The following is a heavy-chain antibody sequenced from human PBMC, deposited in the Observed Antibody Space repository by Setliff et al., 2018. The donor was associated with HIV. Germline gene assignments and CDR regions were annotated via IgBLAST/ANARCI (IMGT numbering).Heavy chain of an antibody. Sequence: PGGSLRLSCKASGFSFRSYAMSWARQAPGKGLEWVSGITGSGGSTYYADSVKGRSTISRDNSGDTLYLHINSLRAEDTAVYYCAKASRGEYYDNSGFFVTYFDYWGQGKLVTVSS. D-gene: IGHD3-22*01. CDR3: AKASRGEYYDNSGFFVTYFDY. J-gene: IGHJ4*02. CDR2: ITGSGGST. CDR1: GFSFRSYA. V-gene: IGHV3-23*01.